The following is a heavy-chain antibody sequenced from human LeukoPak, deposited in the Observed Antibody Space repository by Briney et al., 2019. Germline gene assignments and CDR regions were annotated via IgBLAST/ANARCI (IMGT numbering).Heavy chain of an antibody. J-gene: IGHJ5*02. V-gene: IGHV4-34*01. D-gene: IGHD6-19*01. CDR3: ARVTGPTAVAGTNWFDP. CDR1: GGSFSGYY. CDR2: INHSGST. Sequence: PSETLSLTCAVYGGSFSGYYWSWIRQPPGKGLEWIGEINHSGSTNYNPSLKSRVTISVDTSKNQFSLKLSSVTAADTAVYYCARVTGPTAVAGTNWFDPWGQGTLVTVSS.